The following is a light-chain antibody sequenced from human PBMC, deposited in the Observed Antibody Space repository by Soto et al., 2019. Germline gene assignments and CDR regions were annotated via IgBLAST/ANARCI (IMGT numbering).Light chain of an antibody. V-gene: IGLV2-18*02. CDR1: SSDVGSSNG. CDR2: DVS. CDR3: SSYTTSNTYV. J-gene: IGLJ1*01. Sequence: QSALTQPPSVSGSPGQSVAISCTGTSSDVGSSNGVSWYQQPPGTAPKLMIYDVSNRPSGVPDRFSGSKSGNTASLTISGLQAEDESDYYCSSYTTSNTYVFGTGTKVTVL.